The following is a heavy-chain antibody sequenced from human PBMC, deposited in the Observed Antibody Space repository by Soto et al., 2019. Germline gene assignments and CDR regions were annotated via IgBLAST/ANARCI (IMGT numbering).Heavy chain of an antibody. CDR2: IYWDDDK. J-gene: IGHJ3*02. D-gene: IGHD3-3*01. CDR1: GFSLSTSGVG. V-gene: IGHV2-5*02. Sequence: QITLKESGPTLVKPTQTLTLTCTFSGFSLSTSGVGVVWIRQPPGKALEWLALIYWDDDKRYSPSLKSRLTTTKDTSKNQLVLTMTNMDPVDTATYYCAPSTIFGVDNAFDIWGQGTMVTVSS. CDR3: APSTIFGVDNAFDI.